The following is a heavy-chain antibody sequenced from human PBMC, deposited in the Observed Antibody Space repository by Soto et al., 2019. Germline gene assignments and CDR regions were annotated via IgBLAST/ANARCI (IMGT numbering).Heavy chain of an antibody. D-gene: IGHD2-15*01. J-gene: IGHJ4*02. Sequence: QVQLQESGPGLVKPSQTLSLTCTVSGGSISSGGYYWSWIRQHPGKGLEWIGYIDYSGSTYYNPSLKSRVTISVDTSKNQFSLKLSSVTAADTAVYYCARGNCRGGSCYPKTDFDLEYWGQGTLVTVSS. CDR1: GGSISSGGYY. V-gene: IGHV4-31*03. CDR3: ARGNCRGGSCYPKTDFDLEY. CDR2: IDYSGST.